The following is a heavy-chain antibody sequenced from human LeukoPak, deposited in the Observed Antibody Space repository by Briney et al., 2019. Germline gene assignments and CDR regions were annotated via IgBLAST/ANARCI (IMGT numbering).Heavy chain of an antibody. V-gene: IGHV3-23*01. J-gene: IGHJ3*02. CDR2: ISGSGGTT. CDR1: GFMFSSYA. CDR3: TKKPGVVEI. D-gene: IGHD2-15*01. Sequence: GGSLRLSCAVSGFMFSSYAMSWVRQAPGKGLEWVSGISGSGGTTYYADSVRGRFTIFRDNSKNTLYLQMNSLRAEDTAIYYCTKKPGVVEIWGQGTMVTVSS.